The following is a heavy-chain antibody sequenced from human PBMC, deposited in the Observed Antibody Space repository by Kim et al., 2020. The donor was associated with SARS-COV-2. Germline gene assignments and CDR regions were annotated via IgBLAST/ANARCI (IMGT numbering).Heavy chain of an antibody. V-gene: IGHV3-23*01. Sequence: GGSLRLSCAASGFTFSSYAMSWVRQAPGKGLEWVSAISGSGGSTYYADSVKGRFTISRDNSKNTLYLQMNSLRAEDTAVYYCARSEMNYDILTGYNYFDYWGQGTLVTVSS. CDR2: ISGSGGST. CDR3: ARSEMNYDILTGYNYFDY. D-gene: IGHD3-9*01. CDR1: GFTFSSYA. J-gene: IGHJ4*02.